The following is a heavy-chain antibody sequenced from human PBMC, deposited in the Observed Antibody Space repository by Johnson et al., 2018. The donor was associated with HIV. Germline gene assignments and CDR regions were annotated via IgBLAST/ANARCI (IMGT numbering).Heavy chain of an antibody. D-gene: IGHD5-24*01. J-gene: IGHJ3*01. CDR1: GFNFHDFA. CDR2: VSWNSDTI. V-gene: IGHV3-9*01. CDR3: AKDMRGTEMYTVDL. Sequence: VQLVESGGGLVQPGRSLRLSCAASGFNFHDFAMHWVRQAPGKGLEWVSGVSWNSDTIAYADSVKGRFTISRDNAKQSLFLQMNSLRAEETALYYCAKDMRGTEMYTVDLWGQVTMVTGSS.